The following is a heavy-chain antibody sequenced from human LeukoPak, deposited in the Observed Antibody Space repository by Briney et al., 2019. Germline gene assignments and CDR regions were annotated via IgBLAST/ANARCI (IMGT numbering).Heavy chain of an antibody. CDR2: IYTSGST. V-gene: IGHV4-61*02. CDR3: ARALIDTAGLFDY. Sequence: SETLSLTCIVSGGSISSGNYYWSWIRQPAGKGLEWIGRIYTSGSTNYNPSLKSRVTISVDKSKNQFSLKLSSVTAADTAVYYCARALIDTAGLFDYWGQGTLVTVSS. J-gene: IGHJ4*02. CDR1: GGSISSGNYY. D-gene: IGHD5-18*01.